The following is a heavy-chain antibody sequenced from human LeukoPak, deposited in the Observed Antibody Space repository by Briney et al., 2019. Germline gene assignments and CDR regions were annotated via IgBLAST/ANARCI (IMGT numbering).Heavy chain of an antibody. CDR2: INPSGGST. J-gene: IGHJ3*02. CDR3: ARDNPLNYYGSGSNDAFDI. D-gene: IGHD3-10*01. V-gene: IGHV1-46*01. Sequence: GASVKVSCRASGYTFTSYYMHWVRQAPGQGLEWMGIINPSGGSTSYAQKFQGRVTMTRDTSTSTVYMELSSLRSEDTAVYYCARDNPLNYYGSGSNDAFDIWGQGTMVTVSS. CDR1: GYTFTSYY.